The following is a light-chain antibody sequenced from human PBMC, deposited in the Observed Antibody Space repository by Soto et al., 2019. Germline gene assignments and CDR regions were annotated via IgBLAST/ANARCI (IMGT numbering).Light chain of an antibody. CDR2: GAS. J-gene: IGKJ1*01. Sequence: EIVLTQSPGTLSLSPGERATLSCRASQSVSSSYLAWYQQKPGQAPRLLIYGASTRATGIPDRFSGGGSGTDLTLTISRLEPEDFAMYYCQQYGSSPSWTFGQGTKVVIK. CDR1: QSVSSSY. CDR3: QQYGSSPSWT. V-gene: IGKV3-20*01.